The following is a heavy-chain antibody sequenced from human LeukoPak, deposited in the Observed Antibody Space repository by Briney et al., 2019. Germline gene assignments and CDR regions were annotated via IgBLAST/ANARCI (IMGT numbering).Heavy chain of an antibody. J-gene: IGHJ4*02. V-gene: IGHV4-34*01. CDR1: GGSFSGYY. D-gene: IGHD2-2*01. CDR3: ARGGYCSSTSCQIDY. CDR2: INHSGST. Sequence: PSKTLSLTCAVYGGSFSGYYWSWIRQPPGKGLEWIGEINHSGSTNYNPSLKSRVTISVDTSKNQFSLKLSSVTAADTAVYYCARGGYCSSTSCQIDYSGQGTLVTVSS.